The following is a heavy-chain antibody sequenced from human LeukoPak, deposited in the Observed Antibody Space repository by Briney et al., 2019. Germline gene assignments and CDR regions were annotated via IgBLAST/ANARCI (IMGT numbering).Heavy chain of an antibody. Sequence: ASVKVSCKASRYTFTGYYMHSVRQAPGQGREWRGWINPNIGGTKYAQKFQGRVNMTRDTSISTAYMELSRLRSDDTAVYYCARSPLYCSSTSCYLFRADYYYGMDVWGQGTTVTVSS. CDR2: INPNIGGT. J-gene: IGHJ6*02. CDR1: RYTFTGYY. V-gene: IGHV1-2*02. CDR3: ARSPLYCSSTSCYLFRADYYYGMDV. D-gene: IGHD2-2*01.